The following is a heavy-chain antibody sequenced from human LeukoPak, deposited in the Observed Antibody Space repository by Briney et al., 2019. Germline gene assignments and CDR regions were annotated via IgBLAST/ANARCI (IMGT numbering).Heavy chain of an antibody. CDR2: ISGSGGST. CDR1: GFTFSSYA. V-gene: IGHV3-23*01. CDR3: AKEIVVVVAATDDAFDI. D-gene: IGHD2-15*01. J-gene: IGHJ3*02. Sequence: GGSLRLSCAASGFTFSSYAMSWVRQAPGKGLEWVSAISGSGGSTYYADSVKGRFTISRDNSKNTLYLQMNSLRAEDTAVHYCAKEIVVVVAATDDAFDIWGQGTMVTVSS.